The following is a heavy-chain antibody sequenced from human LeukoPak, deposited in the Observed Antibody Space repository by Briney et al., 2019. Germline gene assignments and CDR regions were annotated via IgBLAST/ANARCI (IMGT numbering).Heavy chain of an antibody. CDR2: LRAHNGHT. CDR1: GHTHPSYG. D-gene: IGHD6-13*01. J-gene: IGHJ4*02. V-gene: IGHV1-18*01. Sequence: ATEKVSCKASGHTHPSYGTRWVRQAPGQALEGMGWLRAHNGHTNYAQKLQGRVTMTTYISTSTAYMELRSLRSDDTAVYYCARVRGIAAAGENWGQGTLVTVSS. CDR3: ARVRGIAAAGEN.